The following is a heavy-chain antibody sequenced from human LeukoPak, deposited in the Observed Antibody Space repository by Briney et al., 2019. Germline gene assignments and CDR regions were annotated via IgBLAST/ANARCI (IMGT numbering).Heavy chain of an antibody. Sequence: SETLSLTCGVSGGSVASTNWWTWVRQPPGKGLEWIGEVHLDGATNYNPSLKSRLTMSVDLSENHISLTLTSVTAADTAVYYCAREGGFYPPLDYSGQGTLVTVSS. CDR1: GGSVASTNW. V-gene: IGHV4-4*02. CDR3: AREGGFYPPLDY. J-gene: IGHJ4*02. D-gene: IGHD3-3*01. CDR2: VHLDGAT.